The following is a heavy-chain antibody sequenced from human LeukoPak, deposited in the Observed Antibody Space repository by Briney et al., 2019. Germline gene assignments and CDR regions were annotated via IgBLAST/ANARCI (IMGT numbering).Heavy chain of an antibody. CDR2: ISYDGSDK. V-gene: IGHV3-30*18. CDR1: GGSISSGG. CDR3: AKNAHYQGYSYGGIDY. J-gene: IGHJ4*02. D-gene: IGHD5-18*01. Sequence: LSLTCTVSGGSISSGGYYWSWVRQAPGKGLEWVAVISYDGSDKYSADSVKGRFTISRDNSKNTLYLQMNSLRAEDTAVYYCAKNAHYQGYSYGGIDYWGQGTLVTVSS.